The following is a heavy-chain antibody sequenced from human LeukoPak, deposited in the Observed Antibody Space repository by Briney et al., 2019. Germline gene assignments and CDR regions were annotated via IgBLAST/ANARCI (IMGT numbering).Heavy chain of an antibody. Sequence: GGSLRLSCAASGFTFSSYDMHWVRQAPGKGLEWVSAIGTAGDTYYPGSVKGRFTISRENAENSLYLQVNSLRAGDTAVYYCARGSQSWFDPWGQGTLVTVSS. CDR1: GFTFSSYD. V-gene: IGHV3-13*01. J-gene: IGHJ5*02. CDR2: IGTAGDT. D-gene: IGHD4-11*01. CDR3: ARGSQSWFDP.